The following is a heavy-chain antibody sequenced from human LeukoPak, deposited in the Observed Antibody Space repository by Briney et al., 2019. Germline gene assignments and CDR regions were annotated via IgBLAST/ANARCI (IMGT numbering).Heavy chain of an antibody. J-gene: IGHJ6*02. CDR2: ISGSGGNT. CDR1: GFTFSSYW. CDR3: AKDKGWGYSTYDFYGMDV. Sequence: GGSLRLSCAASGFTFSSYWMSWVRQAPGRGLEWVSAISGSGGNTYYADSVKGRFTISRDNSKNTLYLQMNSLRAEDTAVYYCAKDKGWGYSTYDFYGMDVWGQGTTVAVSS. D-gene: IGHD1-26*01. V-gene: IGHV3-23*01.